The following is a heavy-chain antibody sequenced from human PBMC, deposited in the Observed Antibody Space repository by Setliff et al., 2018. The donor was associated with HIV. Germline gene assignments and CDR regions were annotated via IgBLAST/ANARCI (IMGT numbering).Heavy chain of an antibody. CDR2: VNRGRRT. CDR1: GGSFSDHY. Sequence: LSLTCALYGGSFSDHYWSWIRQPPGMGLEWIGEVNRGRRTNYNSSLKSRVTISIDTSRNQFSLTVSSVTAADTAVYYCAREIPYSYGGRGHPLWGQGTLVTVSS. J-gene: IGHJ4*02. V-gene: IGHV4-34*01. CDR3: AREIPYSYGGRGHPL. D-gene: IGHD3-22*01.